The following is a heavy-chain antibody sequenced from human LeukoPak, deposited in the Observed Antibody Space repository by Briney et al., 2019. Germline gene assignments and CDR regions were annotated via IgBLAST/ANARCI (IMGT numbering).Heavy chain of an antibody. V-gene: IGHV5-51*01. Sequence: GASLQISCEGSGSIFTSYWIAWVRQLPGKRLEWMGIIYPGESDTRYRPSFQGQVTISADKSISTAYLQWSSLMASDTAMYYCARPSGSYFKDYFDYWGQGTLVTVSS. CDR1: GSIFTSYW. D-gene: IGHD3-10*01. J-gene: IGHJ4*02. CDR2: IYPGESDT. CDR3: ARPSGSYFKDYFDY.